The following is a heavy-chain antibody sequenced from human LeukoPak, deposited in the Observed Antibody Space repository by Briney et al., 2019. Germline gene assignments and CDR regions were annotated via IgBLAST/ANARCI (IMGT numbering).Heavy chain of an antibody. Sequence: SETLSLTHTLSSDYSSIAYWRCIPQPAGKRLEWIGRIQPCGRPHYNPSLQSRVTTSVDTSKHQFSLNLNSVTAADTAVYYCAKGRWRTPMISPYYFDLWGQGTLVTVSS. CDR2: IQPCGRP. CDR3: AKGRWRTPMISPYYFDL. V-gene: IGHV4-4*07. D-gene: IGHD3-16*01. CDR1: SDYSSIAY. J-gene: IGHJ4*02.